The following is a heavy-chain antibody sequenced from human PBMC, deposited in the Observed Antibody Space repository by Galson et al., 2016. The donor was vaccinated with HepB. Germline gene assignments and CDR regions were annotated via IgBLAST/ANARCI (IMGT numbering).Heavy chain of an antibody. J-gene: IGHJ4*02. CDR3: ARGRYSYGCMDY. CDR2: VYHSGSA. Sequence: SETLSLTCTVSGFSISSGFHWGWIRQPPGKGLEFIGTVYHSGSAYSNPSLKSRVTLSVDTSKNQLSLRLSPVTAADTAVYFCARGRYSYGCMDYWVQGSLVAVSS. D-gene: IGHD5-12*01. V-gene: IGHV4-38-2*02. CDR1: GFSISSGFH.